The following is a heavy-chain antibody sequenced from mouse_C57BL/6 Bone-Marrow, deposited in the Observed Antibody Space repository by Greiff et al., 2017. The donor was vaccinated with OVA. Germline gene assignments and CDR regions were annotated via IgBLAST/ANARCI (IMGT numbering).Heavy chain of an antibody. V-gene: IGHV5-6*01. CDR1: GFTFSSYG. Sequence: EVNLVESGGDLVKPGGSLKLSCAASGFTFSSYGMSWVRQTPDKRLEWVATISSGGSYTYYPDSVKGRFTISRDNAKNTLYLQMSSLKSEDKAMYNCARPLMYLYLDVWGTGTTVTVSS. CDR3: ARPLMYLYLDV. CDR2: ISSGGSYT. J-gene: IGHJ1*03.